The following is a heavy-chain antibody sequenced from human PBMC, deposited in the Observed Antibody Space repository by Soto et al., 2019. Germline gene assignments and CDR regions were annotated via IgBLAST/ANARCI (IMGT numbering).Heavy chain of an antibody. V-gene: IGHV1-3*01. Sequence: GASVKVSCKASGYTFTSYAMHWVRQAPGQRLEWMGWINAGNGNTKYSQKFQGRVTITRDTSASTAYMELSSLRSEDTAVYYCARMPYYDILTGYYLSPFDYWGQGTLVTVSS. CDR2: INAGNGNT. CDR1: GYTFTSYA. J-gene: IGHJ4*02. D-gene: IGHD3-9*01. CDR3: ARMPYYDILTGYYLSPFDY.